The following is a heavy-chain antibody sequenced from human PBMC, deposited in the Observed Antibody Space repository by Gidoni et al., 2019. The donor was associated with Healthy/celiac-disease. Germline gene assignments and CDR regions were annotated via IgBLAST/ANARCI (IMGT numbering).Heavy chain of an antibody. Sequence: EVQLLESGGGWVQTGGSLRLSCAASGFTFSSYAMSWVRQAPGKGLEWVLAIRCSGGNTYLGGLVEGLFHISRDNSKNTLYLQMNSLRAEDTAVYYCAKDPTATSTWSCYWGQGTLVTVSS. CDR1: GFTFSSYA. CDR3: AKDPTATSTWSCY. V-gene: IGHV3-23*01. CDR2: IRCSGGNT. D-gene: IGHD1-26*01. J-gene: IGHJ4*02.